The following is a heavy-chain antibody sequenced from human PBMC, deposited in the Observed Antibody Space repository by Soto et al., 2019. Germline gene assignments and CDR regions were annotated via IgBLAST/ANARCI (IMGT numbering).Heavy chain of an antibody. CDR3: AKDRSIFNSDGGGFDN. CDR1: GFAVSSNY. CDR2: ISGTGGST. Sequence: GGSLRLSCAASGFAVSSNYMSWVRQAPGKGQERDSGISGTGGSTYYADPVKGRFTISRDNSKNTLYLQMSSLRAGDTALYYCAKDRSIFNSDGGGFDNWGQGTLVTVSS. J-gene: IGHJ4*02. V-gene: IGHV3-23*01. D-gene: IGHD6-6*01.